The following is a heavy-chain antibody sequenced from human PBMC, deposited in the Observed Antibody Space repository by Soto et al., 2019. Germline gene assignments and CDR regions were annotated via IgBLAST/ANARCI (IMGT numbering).Heavy chain of an antibody. J-gene: IGHJ4*02. V-gene: IGHV3-30*18. CDR1: GFTFSSYG. Sequence: QVQLVESGGGVVQPGRSLRLSCAASGFTFSSYGMHWVRQAPGKGLEWVAVISYDGSNKYYADSVKGRFTISRDNSKNTLYLQLNSLRAEDTAVYYCAKADPSQLGYWGPGTLVTVSS. CDR2: ISYDGSNK. D-gene: IGHD6-6*01. CDR3: AKADPSQLGY.